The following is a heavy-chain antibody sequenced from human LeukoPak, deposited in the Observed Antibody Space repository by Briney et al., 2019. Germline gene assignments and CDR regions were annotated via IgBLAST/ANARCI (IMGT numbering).Heavy chain of an antibody. CDR3: ARDLPPYYFDY. CDR2: IIPIVGIA. J-gene: IGHJ4*02. Sequence: GSSVKVSCKASGGIFSSYAISWVRQAPGQGLEWMGRIIPIVGIANYAQKFQGRVTITAEKSTSTAYMDLSSLRSEDTAVYYCARDLPPYYFDYWGQGTLVTVSS. CDR1: GGIFSSYA. V-gene: IGHV1-69*04.